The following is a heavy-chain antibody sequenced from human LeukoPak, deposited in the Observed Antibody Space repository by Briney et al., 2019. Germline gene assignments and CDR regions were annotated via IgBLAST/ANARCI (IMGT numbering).Heavy chain of an antibody. Sequence: PGGSLRLSCEASGLSFGDYTMHWVRQPPGKGLEWVSYIGSSGSTIYYADSVKGRFTISRDNAKNSLYLQMNSLRAEDTAVYYCAELGITMIGGVWGKGTTVTISS. CDR1: GLSFGDYT. CDR3: AELGITMIGGV. CDR2: IGSSGSTI. V-gene: IGHV3-48*03. D-gene: IGHD3-10*02. J-gene: IGHJ6*04.